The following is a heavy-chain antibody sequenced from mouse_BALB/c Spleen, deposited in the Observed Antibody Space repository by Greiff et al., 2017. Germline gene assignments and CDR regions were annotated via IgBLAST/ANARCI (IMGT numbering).Heavy chain of an antibody. V-gene: IGHV1-14*01. Sequence: QLQESGPELVKPGASVKMSCKASGYTFTSYVMHWVKQKPGQGLEWIGYINPYNDGTKYNEKFKGKATLTSDKSSSTAYMELSSLTSEDSAVYYCARLGPYYRYDVDYWGQGTTLTVSS. J-gene: IGHJ2*01. D-gene: IGHD2-14*01. CDR1: GYTFTSYV. CDR3: ARLGPYYRYDVDY. CDR2: INPYNDGT.